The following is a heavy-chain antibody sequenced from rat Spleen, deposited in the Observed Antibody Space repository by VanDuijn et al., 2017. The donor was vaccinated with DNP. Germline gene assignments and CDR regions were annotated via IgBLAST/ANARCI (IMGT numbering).Heavy chain of an antibody. D-gene: IGHD4-3*01. Sequence: EVQLQESGPGLVKPSQSLSLTCSVTSYSITSNYWGWIRQFPGNKMEYIGHISYSGRTNYNPSLKRRISISRDTSKNQFFLQLNSLRSEDMATYYCARWYNWGYYFDYWGQGVMVTVSS. J-gene: IGHJ2*01. CDR3: ARWYNWGYYFDY. V-gene: IGHV3-1*01. CDR2: ISYSGRT. CDR1: SYSITSNY.